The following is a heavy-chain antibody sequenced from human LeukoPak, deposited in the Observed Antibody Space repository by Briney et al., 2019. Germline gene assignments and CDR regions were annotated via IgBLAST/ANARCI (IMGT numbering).Heavy chain of an antibody. J-gene: IGHJ4*02. CDR1: GGTFSSYA. CDR2: IIPILGIA. Sequence: SVKVSCKASGGTFSSYAISWVRQAPGQGLEWMGRIIPILGIANYAQKFQGRVTITADKSTSTAYMELSSLRSEDTAVYYCARDPNLHRSGSYSDYWGQGTLVTVSS. D-gene: IGHD3-10*01. CDR3: ARDPNLHRSGSYSDY. V-gene: IGHV1-69*04.